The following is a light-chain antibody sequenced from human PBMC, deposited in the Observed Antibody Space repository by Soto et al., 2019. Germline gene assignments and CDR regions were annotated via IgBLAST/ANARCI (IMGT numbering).Light chain of an antibody. V-gene: IGKV1-6*01. CDR2: AAS. CDR1: QAIGND. CDR3: LQDYNFPLS. J-gene: IGKJ4*01. Sequence: AIQMTQSPSSLSASVGDRVTIICRASQAIGNDLAWYQQRPGKAPKLLIYAASSLQSGVPSRFSGGGSGTEFTLTISNLQPGDFATYYCLQDYNFPLSFGGGTKVEIK.